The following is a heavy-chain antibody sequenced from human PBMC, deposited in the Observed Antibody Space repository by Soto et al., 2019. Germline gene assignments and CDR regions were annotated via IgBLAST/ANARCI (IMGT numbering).Heavy chain of an antibody. D-gene: IGHD4-17*01. CDR1: GFTFSNYA. J-gene: IGHJ3*01. CDR2: STISRGIT. V-gene: IGHV3-23*01. CDR3: AKGLTTVITRGGFDV. Sequence: GGSLRLSCAASGFTFSNYAMNWVRQAPGKGLEWVSTSTISRGITYYADSVRGRFTISRDNSKSTLLLEMNSLRAEDTALYYCAKGLTTVITRGGFDVWGQGTMVTVSS.